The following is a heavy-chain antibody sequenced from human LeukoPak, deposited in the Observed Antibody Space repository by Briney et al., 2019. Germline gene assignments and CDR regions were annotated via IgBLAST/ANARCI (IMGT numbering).Heavy chain of an antibody. Sequence: SETLSLTCTVSGGSISSTSYFWGWIRQPPGKGLEWIGSISYSGTTYFNPSLKSRVTISVDTSKNQFSLQLISVTAADTAVYYCARPNYGAQYNLDYWGQGTLVTVSS. J-gene: IGHJ4*02. CDR1: GGSISSTSYF. D-gene: IGHD4-17*01. CDR3: ARPNYGAQYNLDY. CDR2: ISYSGTT. V-gene: IGHV4-39*01.